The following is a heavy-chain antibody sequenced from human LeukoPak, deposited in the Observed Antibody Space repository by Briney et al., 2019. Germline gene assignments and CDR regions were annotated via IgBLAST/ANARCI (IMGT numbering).Heavy chain of an antibody. V-gene: IGHV3-74*01. CDR1: GFTFSSYW. CDR2: INSEGSST. J-gene: IGHJ4*02. D-gene: IGHD2-2*01. Sequence: GGSLRLSCAASGFTFSSYWMHWVRQAPGKGLVWVSRINSEGSSTSYADSVKGRFTISRDNAKNTLYLQMNSRRAKDTAVYDCASAAAPAAAGPKYWGQGTLVTVSS. CDR3: ASAAAPAAAGPKY.